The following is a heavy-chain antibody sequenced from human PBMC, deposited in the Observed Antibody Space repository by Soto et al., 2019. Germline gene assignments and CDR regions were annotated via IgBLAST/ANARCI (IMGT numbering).Heavy chain of an antibody. CDR1: GFGFSSYG. V-gene: IGHV3-30*18. Sequence: QGQLVESGGSVVQPGRSLRLSCAASGFGFSSYGTHWVRQAPGKGLEWVAGISLDGTSKYYADSLKGRFTVSWDNSKNTLYLHMNSLRPEDTAVYHFAKDMNWNHYFYGMDVWGQGTPVTVSS. J-gene: IGHJ6*02. D-gene: IGHD1-1*01. CDR3: AKDMNWNHYFYGMDV. CDR2: ISLDGTSK.